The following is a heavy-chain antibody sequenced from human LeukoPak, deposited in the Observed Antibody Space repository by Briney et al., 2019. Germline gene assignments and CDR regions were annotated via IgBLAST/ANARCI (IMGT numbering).Heavy chain of an antibody. J-gene: IGHJ6*02. CDR2: ISAGNGNT. Sequence: ASVKVSCKASGYTFTSYAIHWVRQAPGQRLEWMGWISAGNGNTKYSQNFQGRVTFISNTSATTAFMELSSLRSEDAAVYYCARAMDTDGMDVWGQGTTVTVSS. V-gene: IGHV1-3*01. CDR1: GYTFTSYA. D-gene: IGHD5-18*01. CDR3: ARAMDTDGMDV.